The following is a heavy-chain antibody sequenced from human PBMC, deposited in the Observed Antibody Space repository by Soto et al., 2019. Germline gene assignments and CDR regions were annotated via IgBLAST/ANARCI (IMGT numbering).Heavy chain of an antibody. D-gene: IGHD6-13*01. CDR1: GFIFSIYG. CDR3: AKDVATSGSKYYYGMDV. Sequence: GGSLRLSCSASGFIFSIYGMHWVRQAPGKGLEWVAVISYDGSYQYYADSVKGRFTISRDNSKNTLYLEMNSLRIEDTAVYSCAKDVATSGSKYYYGMDVWGQGTTVTVSS. CDR2: ISYDGSYQ. V-gene: IGHV3-30*18. J-gene: IGHJ6*02.